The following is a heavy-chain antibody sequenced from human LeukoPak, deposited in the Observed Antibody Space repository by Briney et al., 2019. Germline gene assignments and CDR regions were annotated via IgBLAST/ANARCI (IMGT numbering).Heavy chain of an antibody. J-gene: IGHJ3*02. Sequence: PSETLSFTCTVSGGSISSDYWSWIRQPPGKGLEWIGYVYYSGSTNYNPSLKSRVTISVDTSKNHFSLKLSSVTAADTAVYYCARDSPPDYYYGSGSPFAFDIWGQGTMVTASS. CDR3: ARDSPPDYYYGSGSPFAFDI. D-gene: IGHD3-10*01. V-gene: IGHV4-59*01. CDR2: VYYSGST. CDR1: GGSISSDY.